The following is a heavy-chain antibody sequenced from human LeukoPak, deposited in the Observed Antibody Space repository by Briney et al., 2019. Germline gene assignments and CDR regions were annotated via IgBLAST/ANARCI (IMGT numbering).Heavy chain of an antibody. CDR3: ARGEGLHLDY. V-gene: IGHV4-39*07. J-gene: IGHJ4*02. CDR1: GGSISSSTYY. CDR2: IYYIGST. D-gene: IGHD4-11*01. Sequence: PSETLSLTCTVSGGSISSSTYYWGWVRQPPGKGLEWIGNIYYIGSTNYNPSLKSRVTISVDTSKNQFSLKLSSVTAADTAVYYCARGEGLHLDYWGQGTLVTVSS.